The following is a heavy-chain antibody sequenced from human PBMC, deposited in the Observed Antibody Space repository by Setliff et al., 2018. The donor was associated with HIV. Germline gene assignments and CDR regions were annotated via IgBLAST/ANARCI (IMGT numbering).Heavy chain of an antibody. CDR1: GGSISSYC. J-gene: IGHJ5*02. D-gene: IGHD3-10*01. Sequence: SETLSLTCTVTGGSISSYCWNWIRQPPGKGLEWIGYIFASGSSLYNPSLQSRVSISIDTSKNQFSLKLSSVTAADTAVYYCARRIDNSGSLPAKNWFDTWGQGRLVTVSS. CDR2: IFASGSS. V-gene: IGHV4-4*09. CDR3: ARRIDNSGSLPAKNWFDT.